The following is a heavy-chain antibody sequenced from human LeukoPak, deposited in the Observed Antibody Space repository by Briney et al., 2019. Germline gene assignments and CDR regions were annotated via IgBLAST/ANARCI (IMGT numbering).Heavy chain of an antibody. CDR2: IIPIFGTA. V-gene: IGHV1-69*13. Sequence: SVKVSCKASGGTFSSYAISWVRQAPGQGLEWMGGIIPIFGTANYAQKFQGRVTITADESTSTAYMELSSLRAEDTAVYYCARSPTVSVGYCSSVTCQADYWGQGTLVTVSS. D-gene: IGHD2-2*01. J-gene: IGHJ4*02. CDR3: ARSPTVSVGYCSSVTCQADY. CDR1: GGTFSSYA.